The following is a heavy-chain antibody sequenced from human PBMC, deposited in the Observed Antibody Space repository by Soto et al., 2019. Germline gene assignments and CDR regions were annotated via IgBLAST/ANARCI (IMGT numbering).Heavy chain of an antibody. V-gene: IGHV1-69*06. CDR2: IIPIFGTA. D-gene: IGHD2-21*02. Sequence: SVKVSCKASGGTFSSYAISWVRQAPGQGLEWMGGIIPIFGTANYAQKFQGRVTITADKSTSTAYMELSSLRSEDTAVYYCARDPTSFCGGDCPPGYWGQGTLVTVSS. CDR1: GGTFSSYA. CDR3: ARDPTSFCGGDCPPGY. J-gene: IGHJ4*02.